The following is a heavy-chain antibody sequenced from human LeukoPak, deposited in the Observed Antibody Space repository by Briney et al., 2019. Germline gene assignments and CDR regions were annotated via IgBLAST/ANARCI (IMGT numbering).Heavy chain of an antibody. CDR3: TRMSGSGRQASYDS. J-gene: IGHJ4*02. Sequence: GGSLRLSCAASGFTFSNYAMSWVRQAPGKRLEWVSTFSGGLDTTYHADSVKGRFTISRDNSKNTLFLQMNSLRAEDMAVYFCTRMSGSGRQASYDSWGQGTLVTVSS. CDR2: FSGGLDTT. D-gene: IGHD3-10*01. CDR1: GFTFSNYA. V-gene: IGHV3-23*01.